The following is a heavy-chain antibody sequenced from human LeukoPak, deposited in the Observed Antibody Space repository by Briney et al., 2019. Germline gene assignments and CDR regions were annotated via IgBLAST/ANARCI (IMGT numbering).Heavy chain of an antibody. V-gene: IGHV1-69*13. D-gene: IGHD5-12*01. CDR3: ARDINEGLHSFNY. CDR1: GGTVSSYA. J-gene: IGHJ4*02. Sequence: SVKVSCKASGGTVSSYAISWVRQAPGQGLEWMGGIIPIFGTANYAQKFQGRVTITADESTSTAYMELSSLRSEDTAVYYCARDINEGLHSFNYWGQGTLVTVSS. CDR2: IIPIFGTA.